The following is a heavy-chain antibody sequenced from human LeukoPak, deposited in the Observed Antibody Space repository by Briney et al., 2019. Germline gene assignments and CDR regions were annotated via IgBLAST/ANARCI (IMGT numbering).Heavy chain of an antibody. CDR2: LYHSGTT. V-gene: IGHV4-39*07. D-gene: IGHD1-7*01. Sequence: SQTLSLTCSVSGGSIISSDYYWGWIRHPPGQGLEWIGNLYHSGTTYYNPSLKSRVTISVDTSKNQFSLNPHSVTAADTAVYYCATVVVNWNYLNYWGRGVLVTVSS. CDR3: ATVVVNWNYLNY. CDR1: GGSIISSDYY. J-gene: IGHJ4*02.